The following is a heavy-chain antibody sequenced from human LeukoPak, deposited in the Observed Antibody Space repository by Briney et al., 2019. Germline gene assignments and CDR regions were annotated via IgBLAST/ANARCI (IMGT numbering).Heavy chain of an antibody. CDR2: INPSGGST. CDR3: ARSYSSGWDY. Sequence: ASVKVSFKASGYTFTSYYMHWVRQAPGQGLEWMGIINPSGGSTNYAQKFQGRVTMTRDTSTSTVYMELSSLRSEDTAVYYCARSYSSGWDYWGQGTLVTVSS. CDR1: GYTFTSYY. D-gene: IGHD6-19*01. J-gene: IGHJ4*02. V-gene: IGHV1-46*01.